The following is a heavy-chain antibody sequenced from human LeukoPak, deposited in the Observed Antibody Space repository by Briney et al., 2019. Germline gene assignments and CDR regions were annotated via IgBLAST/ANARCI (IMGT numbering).Heavy chain of an antibody. CDR2: INPNSGGT. J-gene: IGHJ5*02. V-gene: IGHV1-2*02. CDR1: GYTFTGYY. CDR3: ARYCSSTSCSIYNWFDP. Sequence: ASVKVSCKASGYTFTGYYMHWVRQAPGQGLEWMGWINPNSGGTNYAQKFQGRVTMTRDTSISTAYMELSRLRSDDTAEYYCARYCSSTSCSIYNWFDPWGQGTLVTVSS. D-gene: IGHD2-2*01.